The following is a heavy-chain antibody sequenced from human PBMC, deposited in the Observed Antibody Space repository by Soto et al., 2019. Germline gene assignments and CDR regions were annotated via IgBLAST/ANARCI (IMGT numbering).Heavy chain of an antibody. Sequence: PGGSLRLSCAASEFTFSNYAMSWVRQAPGKGLEWVSCISDNGGTTNYADSVRGRFTISRDNAKNTLFLQVNSLSAEDTAVYFCARGVYNSYGTDYWGQGALVTVSS. J-gene: IGHJ4*02. D-gene: IGHD3-22*01. CDR2: ISDNGGTT. CDR1: EFTFSNYA. V-gene: IGHV3-23*01. CDR3: ARGVYNSYGTDY.